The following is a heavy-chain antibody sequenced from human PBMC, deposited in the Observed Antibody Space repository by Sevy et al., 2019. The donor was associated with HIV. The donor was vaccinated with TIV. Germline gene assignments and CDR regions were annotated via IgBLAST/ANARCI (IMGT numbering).Heavy chain of an antibody. Sequence: GGSLRLSCAASGFTFSSHWMHWVRQGPGKGLVWLSRISTDGSTTSYVDSAEGRFTNSRDNARNTVYLQMNSLKAEDTAVYYCTRGAQQMGLWGWFDPWGQGTQVTVSS. CDR1: GFTFSSHW. D-gene: IGHD6-13*01. J-gene: IGHJ5*02. CDR2: ISTDGSTT. CDR3: TRGAQQMGLWGWFDP. V-gene: IGHV3-74*01.